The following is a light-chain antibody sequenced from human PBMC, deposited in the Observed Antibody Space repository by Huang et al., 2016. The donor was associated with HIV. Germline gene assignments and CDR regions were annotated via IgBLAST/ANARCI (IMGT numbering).Light chain of an antibody. CDR2: NAT. CDR3: QQRSSSLT. V-gene: IGKV3-11*01. CDR1: QGLNNF. Sequence: IVLTQSPATLSLSPGERATLSCRANQGLNNFLAWYQQKPGQAPRRLIYNATDRATGVPARFSGGGSGTDFTLTITDLKAEDFAMYYCQQRSSSLTCGGGTKVEIK. J-gene: IGKJ4*01.